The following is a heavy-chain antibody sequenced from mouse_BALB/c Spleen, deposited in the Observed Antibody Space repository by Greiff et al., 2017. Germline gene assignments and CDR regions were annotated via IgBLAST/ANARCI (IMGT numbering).Heavy chain of an antibody. Sequence: EVQLQESGAELVRPGALVKLSCKASGFNIKDYYMHWVKQRPEQGLEWIGWIDPENGNTIYDPKFQGKASITADTSSNTAYLQLSSLTSEDTAVYYCARTYYYGSRPFDYWGQGTTLTVSS. CDR3: ARTYYYGSRPFDY. CDR2: IDPENGNT. D-gene: IGHD1-1*01. V-gene: IGHV14-1*02. J-gene: IGHJ2*01. CDR1: GFNIKDYY.